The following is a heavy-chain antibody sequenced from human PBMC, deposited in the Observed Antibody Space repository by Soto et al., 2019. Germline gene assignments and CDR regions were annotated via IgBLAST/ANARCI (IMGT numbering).Heavy chain of an antibody. J-gene: IGHJ5*02. V-gene: IGHV3-30-3*02. CDR1: GFTFSTYS. CDR2: ISYDGNRI. Sequence: QVQLVEAGGGVVQRGASLRLSCAASGFTFSTYSMNWVRQSPGKGLEWVAVISYDGNRIYYADSVKGRFTISRDNAKNTMFLQKSGLRPEDTAIYYCARGLVVTAKGWFDLGGQGTQVTVSS. CDR3: ARGLVVTAKGWFDL. D-gene: IGHD2-21*02.